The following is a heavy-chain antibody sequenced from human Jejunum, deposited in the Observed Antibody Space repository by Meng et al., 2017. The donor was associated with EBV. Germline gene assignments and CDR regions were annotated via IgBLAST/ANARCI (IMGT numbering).Heavy chain of an antibody. CDR2: VIAANGNT. CDR1: GYPVSTYR. D-gene: IGHD3-10*01. Sequence: QRPLVQFGREMEKPGASGAVSWEACGYPVSTYRRHGVRQAPGQSPEWMGWVIAANGNTKYSQRVQGRLTINVDTSASNAYLEVSRLRSEETAVYYCESGDHVSTMMRGVFFDFWGQGTLVTVSS. J-gene: IGHJ4*02. V-gene: IGHV1-3*01. CDR3: ESGDHVSTMMRGVFFDF.